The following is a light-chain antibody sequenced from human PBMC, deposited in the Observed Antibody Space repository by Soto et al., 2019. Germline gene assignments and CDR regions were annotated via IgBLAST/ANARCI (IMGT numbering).Light chain of an antibody. J-gene: IGKJ2*01. CDR3: QQDGSSPT. CDR2: GAS. CDR1: QRVSSSY. Sequence: EIVLTQSPGTLSFSPGERATLSCRASQRVSSSYLAWYQQKPGQAPGLLIYGASSRATGIPDRFSGSGSGTDFTLTISRLEPEDFAVYYCQQDGSSPTFGQGTKLEIK. V-gene: IGKV3-20*01.